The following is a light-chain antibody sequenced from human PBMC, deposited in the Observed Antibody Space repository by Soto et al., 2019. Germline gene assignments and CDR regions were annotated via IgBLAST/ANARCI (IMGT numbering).Light chain of an antibody. V-gene: IGKV3D-15*01. CDR2: HVS. J-gene: IGKJ5*01. Sequence: EIVLTQSPATLSVSPGERASLSCRASQSVGNYLAWYQRKAGQAPRLLIYHVSTRATGIPARFSGSGSGTEFTLTTNSLQSEDFAVYYCQQHNQWPITFGQGTRLEIK. CDR1: QSVGNY. CDR3: QQHNQWPIT.